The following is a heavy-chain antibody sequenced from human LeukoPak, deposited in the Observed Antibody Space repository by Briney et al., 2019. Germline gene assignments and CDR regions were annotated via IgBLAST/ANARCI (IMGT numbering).Heavy chain of an antibody. V-gene: IGHV3-43*02. CDR2: ISGDGGST. Sequence: GGSLRLSCAASGFTFDDYAMHWVRQAPGKGLEWVSLISGDGGSTYYADSVKGRFTISRDNSKNSLYLQMNSLRTDDTALYYCAKGGPNYDILTGYSFDYWGQGTLVTVSS. CDR3: AKGGPNYDILTGYSFDY. J-gene: IGHJ4*02. CDR1: GFTFDDYA. D-gene: IGHD3-9*01.